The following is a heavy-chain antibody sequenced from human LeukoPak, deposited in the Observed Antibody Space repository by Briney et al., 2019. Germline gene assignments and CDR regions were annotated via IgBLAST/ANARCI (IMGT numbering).Heavy chain of an antibody. CDR2: ISYDGTNK. V-gene: IGHV3-30*04. D-gene: IGHD2-15*01. J-gene: IGHJ6*04. CDR1: GFTFSSYA. Sequence: PGGSLRLSCAASGFTFSSYAVQWVRQAPGKGLEWVAVISYDGTNKYYADSVKGRFTISRDNSKSTLYLQMNSLRAEDTAVYSCAREYCSGGSCYGMDVWGKGTTVTVSS. CDR3: AREYCSGGSCYGMDV.